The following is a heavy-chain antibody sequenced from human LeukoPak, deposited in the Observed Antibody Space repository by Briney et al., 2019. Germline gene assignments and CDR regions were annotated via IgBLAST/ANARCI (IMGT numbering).Heavy chain of an antibody. Sequence: SETLSLTCTVSGGSISSSSYYWAWIRQPPGKGLEWIGSIYYRGSTYYNPSLKSRVTISVDTSKNQFSLKLSSVTAADTAVYYCARHFPYDFWSGYYTGDYYYYMDVWGKGTTVTVSS. CDR3: ARHFPYDFWSGYYTGDYYYYMDV. CDR2: IYYRGST. CDR1: GGSISSSSYY. V-gene: IGHV4-39*01. D-gene: IGHD3-3*01. J-gene: IGHJ6*03.